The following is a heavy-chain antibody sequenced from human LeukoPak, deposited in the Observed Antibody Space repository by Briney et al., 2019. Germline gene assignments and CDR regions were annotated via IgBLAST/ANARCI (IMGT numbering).Heavy chain of an antibody. V-gene: IGHV3-9*01. J-gene: IGHJ3*02. CDR3: VKGAAYHLGDAFDI. Sequence: GGSLRLSCAASGFTFDDYVMNWVRQAPGKGLEWVSGISWNSGTIGYADSVKGRFTISRDNAKNSLYLQMNSLRAVDTALYYCVKGAAYHLGDAFDIWGQGTMVTVSS. CDR2: ISWNSGTI. D-gene: IGHD2-15*01. CDR1: GFTFDDYV.